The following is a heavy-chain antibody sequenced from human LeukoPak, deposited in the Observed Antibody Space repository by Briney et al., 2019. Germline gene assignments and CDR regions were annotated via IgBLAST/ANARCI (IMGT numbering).Heavy chain of an antibody. D-gene: IGHD3-22*01. CDR2: IYYSGST. J-gene: IGHJ4*02. CDR1: GGSISSSSYY. Sequence: SETLSLTCTVSGGSISSSSYYWGWIRQPPWKGLEWIGSIYYSGSTYYNPSLKSRVTISVDTSKNQFSLKLSSVTAADTAVYYCTLGYCDSSGYYWGPYDYWGQGTLVTVSS. V-gene: IGHV4-39*07. CDR3: TLGYCDSSGYYWGPYDY.